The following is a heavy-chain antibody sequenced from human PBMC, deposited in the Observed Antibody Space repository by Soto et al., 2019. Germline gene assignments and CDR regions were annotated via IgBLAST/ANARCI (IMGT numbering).Heavy chain of an antibody. Sequence: SETLSLTCAVYGGSFSGYYWSWIRQPPGKGLEWIGEINHSGSTNYNPSLKSRVTISVDTSKNQFSLKVTSLTAADTAVYYCASRDPGTSVDYWGQGTLVTVSS. J-gene: IGHJ4*02. CDR2: INHSGST. CDR3: ASRDPGTSVDY. V-gene: IGHV4-34*01. CDR1: GGSFSGYY. D-gene: IGHD1-7*01.